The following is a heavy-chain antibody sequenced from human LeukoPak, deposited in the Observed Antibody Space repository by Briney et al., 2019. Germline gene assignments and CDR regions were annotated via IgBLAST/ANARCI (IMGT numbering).Heavy chain of an antibody. CDR2: ISGSGGST. V-gene: IGHV3-23*01. CDR3: AKDTVPAAMYYYYYMDV. D-gene: IGHD2-2*01. Sequence: GGSLRLSCAASGFTFSSYAMSWVRQAPGKGLEWVSAISGSGGSTYYADSVKGRFTISRDNSKNTLYLQMNSLRAEDTAVYYCAKDTVPAAMYYYYYMDVWGKGPRSPSP. CDR1: GFTFSSYA. J-gene: IGHJ6*03.